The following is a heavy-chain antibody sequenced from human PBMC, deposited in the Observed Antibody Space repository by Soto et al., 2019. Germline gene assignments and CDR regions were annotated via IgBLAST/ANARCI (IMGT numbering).Heavy chain of an antibody. V-gene: IGHV4-59*11. CDR3: ARGGYDFSGVNFDDGFDF. CDR1: SGSLSSQF. CDR2: IFYTGIT. Sequence: SETLSLTCSVSSGSLSSQFWAWIRQSPGKGLEWLGYIFYTGITNYNPSLQSRVTISVDTSKDQFSLRLNSVTAADTAVYYCARGGYDFSGVNFDDGFDFWGQGIPVTVSS. J-gene: IGHJ3*01. D-gene: IGHD2-15*01.